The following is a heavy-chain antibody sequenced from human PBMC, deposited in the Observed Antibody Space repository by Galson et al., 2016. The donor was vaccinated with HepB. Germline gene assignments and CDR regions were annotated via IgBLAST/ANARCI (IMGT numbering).Heavy chain of an antibody. CDR3: ARGVRRTILYYEKRGYFQH. D-gene: IGHD2-8*01. CDR1: GGSFSGYF. Sequence: SETLSLTCAVYGGSFSGYFWSWIRQSPGKGLEWIGDINHSGSTNYNPSLKSRVTMSIDTSKNQFSLTLSSVTATDTAVYYCARGVRRTILYYEKRGYFQHWGQGTLVTVSS. V-gene: IGHV4-34*01. CDR2: INHSGST. J-gene: IGHJ1*01.